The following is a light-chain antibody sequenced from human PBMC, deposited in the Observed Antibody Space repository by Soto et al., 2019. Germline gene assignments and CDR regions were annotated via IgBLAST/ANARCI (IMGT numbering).Light chain of an antibody. V-gene: IGKV3-20*01. CDR3: QQCGSSPWT. CDR2: GAS. CDR1: QSVSSNY. Sequence: EIVLTQSPGTLSLSPGERATLSCRASQSVSSNYLAWYQQKPGQAPRLLIYGASSRATGIPDRFSGSGSGTDFTLTISRLEPEDFAVYYCQQCGSSPWTFGQGTK. J-gene: IGKJ1*01.